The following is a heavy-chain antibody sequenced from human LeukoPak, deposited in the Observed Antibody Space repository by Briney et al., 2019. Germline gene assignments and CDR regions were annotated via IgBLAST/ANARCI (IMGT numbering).Heavy chain of an antibody. CDR2: ISSSSTYI. V-gene: IGHV3-21*01. CDR1: GVTFTSYS. CDR3: ARDLFNSYYDTSGYSAFDY. Sequence: GGSLRLSCAASGVTFTSYSVNWVRQAPGKGLEWVASISSSSTYIHYADSVKGLFTISRQNAKNSLYLDMTRLRAEDTAVYFCARDLFNSYYDTSGYSAFDYWGQGTLVTVSS. D-gene: IGHD3-22*01. J-gene: IGHJ4*02.